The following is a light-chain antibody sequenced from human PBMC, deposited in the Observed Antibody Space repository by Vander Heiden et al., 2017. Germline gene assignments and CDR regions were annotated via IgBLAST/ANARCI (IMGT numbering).Light chain of an antibody. CDR3: QQRYSTPLT. V-gene: IGKV1-39*01. CDR1: QSISSY. CDR2: AAS. J-gene: IGKJ4*01. Sequence: DIQMTQSPSSLSASVGDRVTIPCRASQSISSYLNWYQQKPGKAPKFLIYAASTLQSGVPSRFSGSGSGTDFTLTISSLQPEDFATYYCQQRYSTPLTFGGGTKVEIK.